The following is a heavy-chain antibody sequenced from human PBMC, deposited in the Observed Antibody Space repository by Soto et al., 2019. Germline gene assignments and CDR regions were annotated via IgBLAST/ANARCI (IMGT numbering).Heavy chain of an antibody. Sequence: PGGSLRLSCTASGFTFGDYAMSWVRQAPGKGLEWVGFIRSKAYGGTTEYAASVKGRFTISRDDSKSIAYLQMNSLKTEDTAVYYCTSSLPGGVMVYATDAYYYYYYGMDVWGQGTTVTVSS. V-gene: IGHV3-49*04. CDR1: GFTFGDYA. CDR2: IRSKAYGGTT. J-gene: IGHJ6*02. D-gene: IGHD2-8*01. CDR3: TSSLPGGVMVYATDAYYYYYYGMDV.